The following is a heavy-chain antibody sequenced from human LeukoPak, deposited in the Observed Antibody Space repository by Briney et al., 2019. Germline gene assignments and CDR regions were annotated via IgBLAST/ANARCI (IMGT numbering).Heavy chain of an antibody. CDR1: GFTVSSNY. Sequence: GGSLRLSCAASGFTVSSNYMSWVRQAPGKGLEWVSVIYSGGSTYYADSVKGRFTISRDNSKNTLYLQMNSLRAEDTAVYYCALSGVQLVGRDAFDIWAKGQWSPSLQ. J-gene: IGHJ3*02. D-gene: IGHD6-6*01. V-gene: IGHV3-53*01. CDR2: IYSGGST. CDR3: ALSGVQLVGRDAFDI.